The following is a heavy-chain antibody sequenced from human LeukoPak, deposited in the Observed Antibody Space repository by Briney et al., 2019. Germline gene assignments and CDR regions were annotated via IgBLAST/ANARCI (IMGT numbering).Heavy chain of an antibody. CDR2: INTNTGNP. D-gene: IGHD1-26*01. CDR3: ARDMGALSIQSPADAFDI. CDR1: GYTFTSYD. Sequence: GASVKVSCKASGYTFTSYDMNWVRQAPGQGLEWMGWINTNTGNPTYAQGFPGRFVFSLDTSVSTAYLQISNLKAEDTAVYYCARDMGALSIQSPADAFDICGQGTMVTVSS. J-gene: IGHJ3*02. V-gene: IGHV7-4-1*02.